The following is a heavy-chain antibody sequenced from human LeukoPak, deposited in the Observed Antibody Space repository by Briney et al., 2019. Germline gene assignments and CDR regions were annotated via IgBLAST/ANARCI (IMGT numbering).Heavy chain of an antibody. V-gene: IGHV3-23*01. CDR1: GFTFSSYA. Sequence: GGSLRLSCAASGFTFSSYAMNWVRQAPGKGLEWVSGISDSTYYADSVKGRFTISRDNSKNTLYLQMNSLRAEDTAVYYCAGCRYFDYWGQGTLVTVSS. CDR2: ISDST. CDR3: AGCRYFDY. D-gene: IGHD3-10*01. J-gene: IGHJ4*02.